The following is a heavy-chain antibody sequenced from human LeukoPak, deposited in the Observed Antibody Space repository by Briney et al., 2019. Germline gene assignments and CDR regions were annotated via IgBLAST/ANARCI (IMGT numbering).Heavy chain of an antibody. V-gene: IGHV1-18*04. Sequence: ASVKVSCKASGYTFTGYYMHWVRQAPGQGLEWMGWISAYNGNTNYAQKLQGRVTMTTDTSTSTAYMELRSLRSEDTAVYYCARDYYDSSGYYYPGYWGQGTLVTVSS. CDR3: ARDYYDSSGYYYPGY. J-gene: IGHJ4*02. CDR1: GYTFTGYY. CDR2: ISAYNGNT. D-gene: IGHD3-22*01.